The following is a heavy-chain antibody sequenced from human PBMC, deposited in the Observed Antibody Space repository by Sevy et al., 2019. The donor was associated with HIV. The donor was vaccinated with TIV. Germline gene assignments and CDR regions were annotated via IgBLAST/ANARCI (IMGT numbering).Heavy chain of an antibody. CDR3: AKGDEPTTDYIEYVPNSFDF. J-gene: IGHJ3*01. CDR2: ISVSGGTT. CDR1: GFTFTTYA. Sequence: GGSLRLSCTASGFTFTTYAMSWVRQAPGKGLEWFSSISVSGGTTYYADSVKGRFTISREHSENTLYLQMNSLSAEDKAIYYCAKGDEPTTDYIEYVPNSFDFWGQGTMVTVSS. D-gene: IGHD4-4*01. V-gene: IGHV3-23*01.